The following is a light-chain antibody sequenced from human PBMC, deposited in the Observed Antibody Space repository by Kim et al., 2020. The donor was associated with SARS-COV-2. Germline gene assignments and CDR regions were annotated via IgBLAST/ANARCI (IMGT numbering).Light chain of an antibody. J-gene: IGKJ4*01. CDR1: QSVSSY. Sequence: EIVLTQSPATLSLSPGERATLSCRASQSVSSYLVWYQRKPGQAPRLLIYDASNRATGIPARFSGSGSGTDFSLTISSLEPEDFAVYYCQQRSNWPLTFGGGTKVDIK. V-gene: IGKV3-11*01. CDR3: QQRSNWPLT. CDR2: DAS.